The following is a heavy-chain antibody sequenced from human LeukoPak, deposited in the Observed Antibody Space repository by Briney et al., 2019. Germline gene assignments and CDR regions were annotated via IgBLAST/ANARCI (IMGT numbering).Heavy chain of an antibody. J-gene: IGHJ4*02. V-gene: IGHV3-30*02. CDR1: GFTFSSYG. D-gene: IGHD5-18*01. CDR2: IRYDGSNK. Sequence: GGSLRLPCAASGFTFSSYGMHWVRQAPGKGLEWVAFIRYDGSNKHYADSVKGRFTISRENSKNTLYLQMNSLRAEDTAVYSCAKERDTAMVTIDYWGQGTLVTVSS. CDR3: AKERDTAMVTIDY.